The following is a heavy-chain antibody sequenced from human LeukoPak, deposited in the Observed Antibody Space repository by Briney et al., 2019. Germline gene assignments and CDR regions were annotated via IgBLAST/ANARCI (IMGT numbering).Heavy chain of an antibody. D-gene: IGHD2-21*01. Sequence: GGSLRLSCAASGIIFGSHGMAWVRQAPGKGLEWVSSISPNGDRTFHADFVKGRFTISRDNSKNTVSLHMNSLRAEDSAIYRCARAYDKAYDYWGRGTLVTVSS. J-gene: IGHJ4*02. CDR1: GIIFGSHG. CDR3: ARAYDKAYDY. V-gene: IGHV3-23*01. CDR2: ISPNGDRT.